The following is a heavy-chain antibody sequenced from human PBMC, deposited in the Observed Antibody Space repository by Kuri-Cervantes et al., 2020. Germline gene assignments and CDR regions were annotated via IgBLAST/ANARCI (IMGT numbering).Heavy chain of an antibody. CDR2: IFYSGST. Sequence: ESLKISCTVSGGSISSSSYYWGWIRQPPGKGLEWIGSIFYSGSTYYNPSLKSRVTISVDTSKKQFSLKLSSVTAADTAVYYCASPGAVTMVRGVIISTYYFDYWGQGTLVTVSS. CDR1: GGSISSSSYY. D-gene: IGHD3-10*01. CDR3: ASPGAVTMVRGVIISTYYFDY. J-gene: IGHJ4*02. V-gene: IGHV4-39*01.